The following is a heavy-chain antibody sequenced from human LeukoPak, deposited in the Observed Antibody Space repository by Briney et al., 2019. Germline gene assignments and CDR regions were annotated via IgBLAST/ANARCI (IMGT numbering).Heavy chain of an antibody. CDR1: GFTFDDYA. CDR2: ISWNSGSI. D-gene: IGHD3-10*02. V-gene: IGHV3-9*01. J-gene: IGHJ4*02. CDR3: AKVRGTYYYVDYFDY. Sequence: GGSLRLSCAASGFTFDDYAMHWVRQAPGRGLEWVSGISWNSGSIGYADSVKGRFTISRDNAKNSLYLQMNSLRAEDTALYYCAKVRGTYYYVDYFDYWGQGTLVTVSS.